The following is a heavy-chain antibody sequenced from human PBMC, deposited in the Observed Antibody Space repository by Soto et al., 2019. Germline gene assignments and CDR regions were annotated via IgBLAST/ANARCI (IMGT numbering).Heavy chain of an antibody. CDR3: AREVIPGRYYDSSGYLLGAFDI. Sequence: QVQLQESGPGLVKPSQTLSLTCTVSGGSISSGDYYWSWIRQPPGKGLEWIGYIYYSGSTYYNPSLKSRVTISVDTSKNQFSLKLSSVTAADMAVYYCAREVIPGRYYDSSGYLLGAFDIWGQGTMVTVSS. J-gene: IGHJ3*02. V-gene: IGHV4-30-4*01. CDR2: IYYSGST. D-gene: IGHD3-22*01. CDR1: GGSISSGDYY.